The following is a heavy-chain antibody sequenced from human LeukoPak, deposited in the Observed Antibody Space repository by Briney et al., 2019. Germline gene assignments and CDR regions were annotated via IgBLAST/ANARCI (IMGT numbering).Heavy chain of an antibody. V-gene: IGHV4-39*07. CDR2: IYYSGST. J-gene: IGHJ6*03. CDR1: GGSISSSSYY. Sequence: SETLSLTCTVSGGSISSSSYYWGWIRQPPGKGLEWLGCIYYSGSTYYNPSLKSRVTISVDTSKNQFSLKLSSVTAADTAVYYCARGFRVLRQGYYMDVWGKGTTVTVSS. D-gene: IGHD5/OR15-5a*01. CDR3: ARGFRVLRQGYYMDV.